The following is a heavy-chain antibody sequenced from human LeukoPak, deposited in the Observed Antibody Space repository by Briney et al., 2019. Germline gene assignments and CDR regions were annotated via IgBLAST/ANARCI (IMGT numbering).Heavy chain of an antibody. D-gene: IGHD3-22*01. CDR3: ARDPINDSRGYYPFY. CDR2: INPNSGGT. Sequence: ASVKVSCKASGGTFSSYAISWVRQAPGQGLEWMGWINPNSGGTNYAQKFQGRVTMTRDTSISTAYMELSRLRSDDTAVYYCARDPINDSRGYYPFYWGQGTLVTVS. J-gene: IGHJ4*02. CDR1: GGTFSSYA. V-gene: IGHV1-2*02.